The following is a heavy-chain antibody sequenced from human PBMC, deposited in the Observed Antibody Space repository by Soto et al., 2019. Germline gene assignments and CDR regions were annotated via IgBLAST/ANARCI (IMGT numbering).Heavy chain of an antibody. Sequence: QVQLVQSGAEVKKPGASVKVSCKASGYMFVTYGINWVRQAPGQGLEWMGWISAYNGNTKYAQNLQGRVTMTTDASTSTAYMERRSLRSDDTAVYYCARDLDGSGSYYTDYWGPGTLVTVSS. V-gene: IGHV1-18*01. CDR1: GYMFVTYG. D-gene: IGHD3-10*01. CDR2: ISAYNGNT. CDR3: ARDLDGSGSYYTDY. J-gene: IGHJ4*02.